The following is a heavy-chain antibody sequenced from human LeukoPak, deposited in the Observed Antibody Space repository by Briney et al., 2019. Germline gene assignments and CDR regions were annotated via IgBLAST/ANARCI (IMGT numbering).Heavy chain of an antibody. Sequence: SETLSLTCTVSGGSISSGYHYWSWIRQHPGKGLEWIGYIYYSGSAYYNPSLKSRVTISVDTSKNQFSLKLSSVTAADTAVYYCARDRVYDSSAYYSPIWGQGTLVTVSS. CDR3: ARDRVYDSSAYYSPI. J-gene: IGHJ4*02. CDR1: GGSISSGYHY. CDR2: IYYSGSA. D-gene: IGHD3-22*01. V-gene: IGHV4-31*03.